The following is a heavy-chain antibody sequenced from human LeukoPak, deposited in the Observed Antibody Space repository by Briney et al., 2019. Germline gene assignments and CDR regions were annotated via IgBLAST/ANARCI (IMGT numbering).Heavy chain of an antibody. D-gene: IGHD6-19*01. CDR1: GYTFTGYY. CDR2: INPNSGGT. V-gene: IGHV1-2*02. CDR3: ARGVAGSWVWARGFDP. J-gene: IGHJ5*02. Sequence: GASVKVSCKASGYTFTGYYMHWVRQAPGQGLEWMGWINPNSGGTNYAQKFQGRVTMTRDTSISTAYMELSRLRSDDTAVYYCARGVAGSWVWARGFDPWGQGTLVTVSS.